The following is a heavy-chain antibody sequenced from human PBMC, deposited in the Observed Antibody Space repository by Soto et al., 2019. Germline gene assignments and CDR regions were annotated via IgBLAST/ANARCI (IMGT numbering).Heavy chain of an antibody. V-gene: IGHV4-39*01. Sequence: SETLSLTCTVSGGSISSSSYYWGWIRQPPGKGLEWIGSIYYSGSTYYNPSLKSRVTISVDTSKNQFSLKLSSVTAADTAVYYCAVRGYSYGYSLYYFDPWGQGTLVTVSS. J-gene: IGHJ4*02. CDR1: GGSISSSSYY. CDR3: AVRGYSYGYSLYYFDP. CDR2: IYYSGST. D-gene: IGHD5-18*01.